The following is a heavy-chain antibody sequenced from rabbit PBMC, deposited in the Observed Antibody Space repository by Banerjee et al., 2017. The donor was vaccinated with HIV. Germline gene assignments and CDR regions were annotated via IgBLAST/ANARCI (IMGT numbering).Heavy chain of an antibody. J-gene: IGHJ4*01. CDR1: GIDLSTYG. V-gene: IGHV1S45*01. D-gene: IGHD8-1*01. CDR3: ARTGSSYYLDLKL. CDR2: IYTDNDST. Sequence: QEQLVESGGGLVQPEGSLTLTCKASGIDLSTYGISWVRQGPGKGLEWIASIYTDNDSTWYASWAKGRFTISKTSSTTVTLQMTSLTAADTATYFCARTGSSYYLDLKLWGPGTLVTVS.